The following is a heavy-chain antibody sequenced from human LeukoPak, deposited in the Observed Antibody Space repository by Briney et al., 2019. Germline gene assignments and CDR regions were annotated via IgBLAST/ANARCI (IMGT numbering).Heavy chain of an antibody. J-gene: IGHJ6*03. D-gene: IGHD3-3*01. Sequence: PGGSLRLSCAASGFTFSSYWMSWVRQAPGKGLEWVAFIRYDESNKYYADSVKGRFTISRDNSKNTLYLQMNSLRAEDTAVYYCANADYDFWSGYQPEVYYYYYMDVWGKGTTVTVSS. CDR2: IRYDESNK. CDR3: ANADYDFWSGYQPEVYYYYYMDV. V-gene: IGHV3-30*02. CDR1: GFTFSSYW.